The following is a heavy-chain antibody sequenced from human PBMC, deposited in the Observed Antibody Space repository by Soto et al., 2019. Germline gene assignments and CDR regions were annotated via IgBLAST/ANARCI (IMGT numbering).Heavy chain of an antibody. V-gene: IGHV1-69*04. CDR3: ARDLVAAAGIYYYYGMDV. D-gene: IGHD6-13*01. CDR2: IIPILGIA. CDR1: GGTFSSYT. J-gene: IGHJ6*02. Sequence: ASVKVSCKASGGTFSSYTISWVRQAPGQGLEWMGRIIPILGIANYAQKFQGRVTITADKSTSTAYMELSSLRSEDTAVYYCARDLVAAAGIYYYYGMDVWGQGTTVTVSS.